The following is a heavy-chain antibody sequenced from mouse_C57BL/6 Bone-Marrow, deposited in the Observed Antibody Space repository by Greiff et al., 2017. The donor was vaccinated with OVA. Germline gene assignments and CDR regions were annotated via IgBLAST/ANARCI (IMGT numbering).Heavy chain of an antibody. CDR2: IDPSDSYT. CDR3: TRINTVPY. Sequence: QVQLQQPGAELVKPGASVKLSCKASGYTFTSYWMQWVKQRPGQGLEWIGEIDPSDSYTNYNEKFKGKATLTVDTSSSTAYMQLSSLTSEDSAVYYCTRINTVPYWGQGTTLTVSS. V-gene: IGHV1-50*01. CDR1: GYTFTSYW. J-gene: IGHJ2*01. D-gene: IGHD1-1*01.